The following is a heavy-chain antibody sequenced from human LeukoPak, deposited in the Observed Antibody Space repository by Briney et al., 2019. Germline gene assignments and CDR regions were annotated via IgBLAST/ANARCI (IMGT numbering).Heavy chain of an antibody. D-gene: IGHD3-22*01. CDR3: ARGGRHYDSSGYYTPNWYFDL. Sequence: TSETLSLTCTVSGGSISSYYWSWIRQPPGKGLEWIGYIYYSGSTNYNPSLKSRVTISVDPSKNQFSLKLSSVTAADTAVYYCARGGRHYDSSGYYTPNWYFDLWGRGTLVTVSS. CDR1: GGSISSYY. V-gene: IGHV4-59*01. J-gene: IGHJ2*01. CDR2: IYYSGST.